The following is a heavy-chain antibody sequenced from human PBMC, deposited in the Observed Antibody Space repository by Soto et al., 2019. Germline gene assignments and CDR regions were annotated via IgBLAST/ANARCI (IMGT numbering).Heavy chain of an antibody. D-gene: IGHD1-1*01. CDR2: MSHSGGT. J-gene: IGHJ3*02. V-gene: IGHV4-34*01. CDR3: ARVERGTATTVVDAFDI. Sequence: QVQLQQWGAGLLKPSETLSLTCAVYGGFVSSGSYYWSWIRQPPGKGLAWIGEMSHSGGTHFTPSRMRRVTISVDTSKNQFSLKMTSVTAADTALYYCARVERGTATTVVDAFDIWGPGTMVTVSS. CDR1: GGFVSSGSYY.